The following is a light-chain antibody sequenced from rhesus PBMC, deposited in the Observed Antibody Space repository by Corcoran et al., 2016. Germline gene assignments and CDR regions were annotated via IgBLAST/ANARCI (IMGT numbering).Light chain of an antibody. J-gene: IGKJ4*01. CDR1: QGISNW. CDR2: RAS. Sequence: DIQMTQSPSSLSAAVGDRVTIPCRASQGISNWLAWYQQKPGKAPKLLIYRASNLETGVPSSFSGSGSGTDFTLTSSSLQPEDIATYYCQLHVNSPLTFGGGTKVEIK. CDR3: QLHVNSPLT. V-gene: IGKV1-69*01.